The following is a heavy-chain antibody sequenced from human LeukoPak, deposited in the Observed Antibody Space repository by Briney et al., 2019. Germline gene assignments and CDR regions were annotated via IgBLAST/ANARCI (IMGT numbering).Heavy chain of an antibody. D-gene: IGHD3-22*01. V-gene: IGHV4-34*01. J-gene: IGHJ5*02. CDR3: ARGRVPRGYYDSSGHQNWFDP. Sequence: PSETLSLTCAVYGGSFSGYYWSWIRQPPGKGLEWIGEINHSGSTNYNPSLKSRVTISVDTSKNQFSLKLSSVTAADTAVYYCARGRVPRGYYDSSGHQNWFDPWGQGTLVTVSS. CDR1: GGSFSGYY. CDR2: INHSGST.